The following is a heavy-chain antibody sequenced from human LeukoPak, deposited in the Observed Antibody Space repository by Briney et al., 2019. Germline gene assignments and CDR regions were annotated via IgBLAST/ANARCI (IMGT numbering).Heavy chain of an antibody. D-gene: IGHD3-22*01. V-gene: IGHV4-39*01. J-gene: IGHJ1*01. CDR2: IYYSRRT. Sequence: SETMSLTCSVSGDSVSRIDSYWDWIRQSPGKGLEGIGTIYYSRRTYYSPSLKNRVPMSLDQSNNQCSLNLRSVTAADTAVYYCARRRYYDGSGYLEWGQGTLLSVSS. CDR3: ARRRYYDGSGYLE. CDR1: GDSVSRIDSY.